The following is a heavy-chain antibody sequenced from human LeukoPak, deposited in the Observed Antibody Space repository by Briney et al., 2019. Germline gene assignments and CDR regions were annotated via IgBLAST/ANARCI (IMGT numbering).Heavy chain of an antibody. CDR1: GFTFSSYS. V-gene: IGHV3-21*01. CDR3: ASGLWFGEPKGY. Sequence: PGGSLRLSCAASGFTFSSYSMNWVRQAPGKGLEWVSSISSSSSYIYYADSVKGRFTISRDNAKNSLYLQMNSLRAEDTAVYYCASGLWFGEPKGYWGQGTLVTLSS. D-gene: IGHD3-10*01. CDR2: ISSSSSYI. J-gene: IGHJ4*02.